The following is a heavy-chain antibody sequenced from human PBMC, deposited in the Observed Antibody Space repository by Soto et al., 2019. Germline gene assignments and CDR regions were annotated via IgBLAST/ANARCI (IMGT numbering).Heavy chain of an antibody. CDR2: IYYSGST. V-gene: IGHV4-30-4*01. J-gene: IGHJ5*02. Sequence: VQLQESGPGLVKPSQTLSLTCTVSGGSISSGDYYWSWIRQPPGKGLEWIGYIYYSGSTFYNPSLKSRLTISVDTSKNPFSLKLSSVTAADTAVYYCARERPDGARLDPWGQGTLVTVSS. D-gene: IGHD6-6*01. CDR1: GGSISSGDYY. CDR3: ARERPDGARLDP.